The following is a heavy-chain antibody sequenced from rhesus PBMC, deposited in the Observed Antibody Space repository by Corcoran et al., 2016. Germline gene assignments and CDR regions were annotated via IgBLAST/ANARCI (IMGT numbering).Heavy chain of an antibody. V-gene: IGHV4-165*01. Sequence: QVQLQESGPGLVKPSETLSLSCAVSGGSFSGYYWGWIRQPPGKGLEWFGYIIGSSGGTDYNPSLKSRVTISTDTSKNQFSLKLSSVTAADTAVYYCARVDIWTGKIDYWGQGVLVTVSS. D-gene: IGHD3-3*01. J-gene: IGHJ4*01. CDR3: ARVDIWTGKIDY. CDR2: IIGSSGGT. CDR1: GGSFSGYY.